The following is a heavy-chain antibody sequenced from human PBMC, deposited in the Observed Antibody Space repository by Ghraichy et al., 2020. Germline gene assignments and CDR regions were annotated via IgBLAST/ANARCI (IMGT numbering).Heavy chain of an antibody. J-gene: IGHJ6*02. D-gene: IGHD2-21*01. CDR2: ISHDGTTK. Sequence: GGSLRLSCAASRFSLTDYAMHWVRQAPGKGLEWLAVISHDGTTKLYAESAKGRFTIFRDTSQNAVYLEMSSLRVEDTAVYYCAKTPDSGHDHYSFFYYGVDVWGQGTTVAVSS. V-gene: IGHV3-30*18. CDR1: RFSLTDYA. CDR3: AKTPDSGHDHYSFFYYGVDV.